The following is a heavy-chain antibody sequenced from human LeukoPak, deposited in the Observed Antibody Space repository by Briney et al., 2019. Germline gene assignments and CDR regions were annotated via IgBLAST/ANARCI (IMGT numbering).Heavy chain of an antibody. D-gene: IGHD2-2*01. CDR2: IYHSGST. CDR3: ARHARHAPFDY. V-gene: IGHV4-38-2*01. Sequence: SETLSLTCAVSGYSISSGYYWGWIRQPPGKGLEWIGSIYHSGSTYYNPSLKSRVTISVDTSKNQFSPKLSSVTAADTAVYYCARHARHAPFDYWGQGTLVTVSS. J-gene: IGHJ4*02. CDR1: GYSISSGYY.